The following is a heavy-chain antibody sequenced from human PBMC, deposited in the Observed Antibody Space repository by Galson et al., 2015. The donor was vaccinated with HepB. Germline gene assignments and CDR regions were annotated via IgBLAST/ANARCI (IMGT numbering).Heavy chain of an antibody. CDR3: ARDARITMVRGVTQWFDP. CDR1: GFTFSDYY. Sequence: SLRLSCAASGFTFSDYYMSWIRQAPGKGLEWVSYISSSGSTIYYADSAKGRFTISRDNAKNSLYLQMNSLRAEDTAVYYCARDARITMVRGVTQWFDPWGQGTLVTVSS. D-gene: IGHD3-10*01. J-gene: IGHJ5*02. CDR2: ISSSGSTI. V-gene: IGHV3-11*01.